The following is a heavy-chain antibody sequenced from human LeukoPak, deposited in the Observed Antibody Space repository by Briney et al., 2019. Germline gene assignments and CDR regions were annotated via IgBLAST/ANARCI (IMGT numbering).Heavy chain of an antibody. CDR3: ARDGSKGYCSGGSCYSNYYGMDV. CDR2: IIPIFGTA. D-gene: IGHD2-15*01. Sequence: SVKVSCKASGGTFSSYAISWVRQAPGQGLEWMGGIIPIFGTANYAQKFQGRVTITADESTSTAYMELSSLRSEDTAVYYCARDGSKGYCSGGSCYSNYYGMDVWGKGTTVTVSS. CDR1: GGTFSSYA. V-gene: IGHV1-69*01. J-gene: IGHJ6*04.